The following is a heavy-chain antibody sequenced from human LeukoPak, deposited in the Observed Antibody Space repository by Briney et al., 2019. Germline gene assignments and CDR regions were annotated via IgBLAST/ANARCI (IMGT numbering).Heavy chain of an antibody. J-gene: IGHJ4*02. CDR3: ARRPHYCDSSDYPN. D-gene: IGHD3-22*01. CDR1: GGSFSGYY. Sequence: SETLSLTCAVYGGSFSGYYWSWIRQPPGQGLEWIGEINHSGSTNYNPSLKSRVTISVDTSKNQFSLKLSSVTAADTAVYYCARRPHYCDSSDYPNWGQGTLVTVSS. V-gene: IGHV4-34*01. CDR2: INHSGST.